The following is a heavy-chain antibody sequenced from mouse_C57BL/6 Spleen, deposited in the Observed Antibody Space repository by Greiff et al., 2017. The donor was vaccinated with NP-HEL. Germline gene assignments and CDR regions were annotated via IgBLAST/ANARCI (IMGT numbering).Heavy chain of an antibody. Sequence: VQLQQSGPELVKPGASVKISCKASGYTFTDYYMNWVKQSHGKSLEWIGDINPNNGGTSYNQKFKGKATLTVDKSSSTAYMELRSLTSEDSAVYYCARYDYDEAWFAYWGQGTLVTVSA. J-gene: IGHJ3*01. CDR1: GYTFTDYY. D-gene: IGHD2-4*01. CDR2: INPNNGGT. CDR3: ARYDYDEAWFAY. V-gene: IGHV1-26*01.